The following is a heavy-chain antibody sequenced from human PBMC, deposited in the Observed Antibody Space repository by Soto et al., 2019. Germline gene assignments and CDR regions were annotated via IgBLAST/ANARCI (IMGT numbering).Heavy chain of an antibody. D-gene: IGHD3-22*01. J-gene: IGHJ4*02. V-gene: IGHV5-10-1*01. CDR3: ARQIYDSDTGPNFQYYFDS. CDR2: IDPSESQN. CDR1: GYSFASYW. Sequence: PGESLKISCKGSGYSFASYWITWVRQKPGKGLEWMGRIDPSESQNYYSPSFRGHVTISVTKSITTVFLQWSSLRASDTAMYYCARQIYDSDTGPNFQYYFDSWGQGTPVTVSS.